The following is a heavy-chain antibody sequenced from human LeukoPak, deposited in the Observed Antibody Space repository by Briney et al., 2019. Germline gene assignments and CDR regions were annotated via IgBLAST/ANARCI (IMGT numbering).Heavy chain of an antibody. J-gene: IGHJ3*02. CDR2: VSAYNGNT. CDR3: ARKEHWYSGQKGAFDI. CDR1: GYTFTSYG. D-gene: IGHD1-26*01. V-gene: IGHV1-18*01. Sequence: GASVKVSCKASGYTFTSYGISWVRQAPGQGLEWMGWVSAYNGNTNYAQKLQGRVTMTTDTSTSTAYMELRSLRSDDTAVYYCARKEHWYSGQKGAFDIWGQGTMVTVPS.